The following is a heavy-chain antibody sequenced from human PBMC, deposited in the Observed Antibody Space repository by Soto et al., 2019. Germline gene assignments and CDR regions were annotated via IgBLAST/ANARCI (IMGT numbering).Heavy chain of an antibody. J-gene: IGHJ6*02. CDR3: AKELDIVVVPAAEDPYYYYYGMDV. CDR1: GFMFSSYG. Sequence: VGSLRLSCTASGFMFSSYGMHWVRQAPGKGLEWVAVISYDGSNKYYADSVKGRFTISRDNSKNTLYLQMNSLRAEDTAVYYCAKELDIVVVPAAEDPYYYYYGMDVWGQGTTVTVSS. V-gene: IGHV3-30*18. CDR2: ISYDGSNK. D-gene: IGHD2-2*01.